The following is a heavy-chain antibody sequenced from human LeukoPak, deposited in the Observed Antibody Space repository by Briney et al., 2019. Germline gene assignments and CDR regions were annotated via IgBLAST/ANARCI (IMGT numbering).Heavy chain of an antibody. D-gene: IGHD1-26*01. CDR3: ARVEGATIFVGAFDI. J-gene: IGHJ3*02. V-gene: IGHV4-30-4*01. Sequence: PSETLSLTCTVSGGSISSGDYYWSWIRQPPGKGLEWIGYIYYSGSTYYNPSLKSRVTISVDTSKNQFSLKLSSVTAADTAVYYCARVEGATIFVGAFDIWGQGTMVTVSS. CDR2: IYYSGST. CDR1: GGSISSGDYY.